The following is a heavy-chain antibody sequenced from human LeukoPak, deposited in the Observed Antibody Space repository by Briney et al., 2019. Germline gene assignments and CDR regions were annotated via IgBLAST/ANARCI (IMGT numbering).Heavy chain of an antibody. CDR1: GFTFSSYE. J-gene: IGHJ3*02. D-gene: IGHD6-19*01. Sequence: GGSLRLSCAASGFTFSSYEMNWVRQAPGKGLEWVSYISSSGSTIYYADSVKGRFTISRGNAKNSLYLQMNSLRAEDTAVYYCARFSSGWVDAFDIWGQGTMVTVSS. CDR2: ISSSGSTI. V-gene: IGHV3-48*03. CDR3: ARFSSGWVDAFDI.